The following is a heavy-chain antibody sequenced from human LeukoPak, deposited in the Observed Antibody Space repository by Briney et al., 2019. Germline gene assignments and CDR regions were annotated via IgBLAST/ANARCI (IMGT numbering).Heavy chain of an antibody. V-gene: IGHV4-4*02. J-gene: IGHJ4*02. CDR1: GGSISSTNW. CDR3: AREGGPHRPLDY. Sequence: SETLSLTCGVSGGSISSTNWWTWVRQPPGEGLEWIGEVHLSGRTNYNPSLESRVTMSVDMSENHISLKLTSVTAADTAVYYCAREGGPHRPLDYSGQGTLVTVSS. CDR2: VHLSGRT.